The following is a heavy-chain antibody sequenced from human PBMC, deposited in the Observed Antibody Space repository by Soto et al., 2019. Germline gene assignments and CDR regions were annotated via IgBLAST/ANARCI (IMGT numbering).Heavy chain of an antibody. Sequence: QVQLVQSGAEVKKPGASVKVSCKASGYTFTSYYMHWVRQAPGQGLEWMGIINPSGGSTSYAQKFQGRVTMTRDTSTSTGYMERSSLRSEDTAVYYCARGVGAIPSWFDPWGQGTLVTVSS. CDR2: INPSGGST. J-gene: IGHJ5*02. V-gene: IGHV1-46*01. D-gene: IGHD1-26*01. CDR1: GYTFTSYY. CDR3: ARGVGAIPSWFDP.